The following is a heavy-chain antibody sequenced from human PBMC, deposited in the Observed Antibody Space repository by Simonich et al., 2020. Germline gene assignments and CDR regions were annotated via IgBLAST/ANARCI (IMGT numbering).Heavy chain of an antibody. J-gene: IGHJ4*02. D-gene: IGHD2-15*01. CDR1: GGTFSSYA. CDR2: SIPIFGSA. CDR3: ARYCSGGSCYSDY. Sequence: QVQLVQSGAEVKKPGSSVKVSCKASGGTFSSYAISWVRQAPGQGLEWMGGSIPIFGSANYAQDFQGSVTITADESTSTAYMELSSLRSEDTAVYYCARYCSGGSCYSDYWGQGTLVTVSS. V-gene: IGHV1-69*13.